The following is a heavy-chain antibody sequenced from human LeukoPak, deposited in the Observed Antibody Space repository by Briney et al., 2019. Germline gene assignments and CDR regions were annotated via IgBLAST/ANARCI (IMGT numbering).Heavy chain of an antibody. Sequence: SETLSLTCTVSGGSISSSSYYWGWIRQPPGKGLEWIGEINYSGSTKYNPSLKSRVTISVDTSKNQFSLKLSSVTAADTAVYYCARGLGSSSGYYPFDYWGQGTLVTVSS. J-gene: IGHJ4*02. CDR1: GGSISSSSYY. V-gene: IGHV4-39*07. CDR3: ARGLGSSSGYYPFDY. CDR2: INYSGST. D-gene: IGHD3-22*01.